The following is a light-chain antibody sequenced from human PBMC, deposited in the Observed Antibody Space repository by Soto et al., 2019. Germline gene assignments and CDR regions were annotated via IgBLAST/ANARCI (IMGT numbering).Light chain of an antibody. CDR2: GAS. V-gene: IGKV3-20*01. J-gene: IGKJ1*01. CDR1: QSVSSSY. CDR3: QQYGSSPPET. Sequence: EIVLTQSPGTLSLSPGERATLSCRASQSVSSSYLAWYQQKPGQAPRLLIYGASSRATGIPDRFSGSGSGTDFTLTISRLEPEDFAVYYCQQYGSSPPETFGLGTKVEIK.